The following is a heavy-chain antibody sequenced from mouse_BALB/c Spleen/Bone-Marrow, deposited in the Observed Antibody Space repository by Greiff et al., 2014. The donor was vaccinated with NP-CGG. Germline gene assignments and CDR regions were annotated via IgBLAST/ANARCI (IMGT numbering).Heavy chain of an antibody. D-gene: IGHD1-1*01. Sequence: VQLQQSGAELVKPGASVKLSCTASGFNIKDTYMHWVKQRPEQGLEWIGRIDPANGNTKYDPKFQGKATITADTSSSTAYLQLSSLTSEDTAVYYCAAYYYGSSQFAYWGQGTLVTVSA. J-gene: IGHJ3*01. CDR3: AAYYYGSSQFAY. CDR1: GFNIKDTY. V-gene: IGHV14-3*02. CDR2: IDPANGNT.